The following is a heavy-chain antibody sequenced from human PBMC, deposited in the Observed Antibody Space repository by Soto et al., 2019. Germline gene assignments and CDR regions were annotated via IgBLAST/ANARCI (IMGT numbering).Heavy chain of an antibody. J-gene: IGHJ6*03. Sequence: GGSLRLSCAASGFTFDDYAMHWVRQAPGKGLEWVSGISWNSGSIGYADSVKGRFTISRDNAKNSLYLQMNSLRAEDTALYYCAKALPDSGYDFPDYYYYYMDVWGKGTTVTVSS. CDR3: AKALPDSGYDFPDYYYYYMDV. V-gene: IGHV3-9*01. D-gene: IGHD5-12*01. CDR1: GFTFDDYA. CDR2: ISWNSGSI.